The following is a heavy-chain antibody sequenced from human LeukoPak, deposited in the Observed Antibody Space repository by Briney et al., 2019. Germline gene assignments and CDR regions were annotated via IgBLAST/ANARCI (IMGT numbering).Heavy chain of an antibody. CDR1: GFTVSSNY. Sequence: VGSLRLSCAASGFTVSSNYMSWVRQAPGRGLEWISYISSSSRTIFYADSVKGRFTISRDNAKNSLYLLMDSLRADDTAVYYCARESITGDRDFDYWGQGTLITVSS. D-gene: IGHD7-27*01. J-gene: IGHJ4*02. CDR3: ARESITGDRDFDY. CDR2: ISSSSRTI. V-gene: IGHV3-48*01.